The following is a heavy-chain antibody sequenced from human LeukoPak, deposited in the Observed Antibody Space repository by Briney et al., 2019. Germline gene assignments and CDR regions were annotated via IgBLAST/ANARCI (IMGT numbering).Heavy chain of an antibody. CDR3: ARGRRRTTMIVVVITTSALDY. D-gene: IGHD3-22*01. CDR1: GDSFSSVTDY. Sequence: PSETLSLTCTVSGDSFSSVTDYWGWVRQPPGRGLGWIASGDYSGGTYYNPSLESRVAISADMSKNQFSLKLSSVTAADTAVYYCARGRRRTTMIVVVITTSALDYWGQGTLVTVSS. V-gene: IGHV4-39*07. CDR2: GDYSGGT. J-gene: IGHJ4*02.